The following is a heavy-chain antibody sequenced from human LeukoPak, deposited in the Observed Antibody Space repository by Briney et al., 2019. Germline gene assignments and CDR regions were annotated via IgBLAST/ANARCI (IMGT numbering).Heavy chain of an antibody. D-gene: IGHD5-18*01. CDR2: ISGSGGST. CDR1: GFTFSNYA. CDR3: AKDRGRERRIQLWLGHYYGMDV. V-gene: IGHV3-23*01. Sequence: GGSLRLSCAASGFTFSNYAMSWVRQAPGKGLEWVSAISGSGGSTYYADSVKGRFTISRDNSKNTLYLQMNSLRAEDTAVYYCAKDRGRERRIQLWLGHYYGMDVWGQGTTVTVSS. J-gene: IGHJ6*02.